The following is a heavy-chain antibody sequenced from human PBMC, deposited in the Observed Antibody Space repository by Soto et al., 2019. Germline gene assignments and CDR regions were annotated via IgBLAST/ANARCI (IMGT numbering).Heavy chain of an antibody. CDR2: IYYSGST. CDR1: GGSISSSSYY. D-gene: IGHD3-3*01. V-gene: IGHV4-39*01. J-gene: IGHJ4*02. CDR3: ASSYYDFWSGSHYFDY. Sequence: SETLSLTCTVSGGSISSSSYYWGWIRQPPGKGLVWIGCIYYSGSTYYNPSLKSRVTISVDTSNNQFSLKLSFVTAADTAVYYCASSYYDFWSGSHYFDYWGQGTLVTVSS.